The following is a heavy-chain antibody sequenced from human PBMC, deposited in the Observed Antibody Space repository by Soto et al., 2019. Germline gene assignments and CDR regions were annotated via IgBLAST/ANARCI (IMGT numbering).Heavy chain of an antibody. CDR1: GFSLSTNRVG. CDR2: IYWDDDK. D-gene: IGHD6-19*01. V-gene: IGHV2-5*02. J-gene: IGHJ4*02. CDR3: AHRRYAGWYDFDY. Sequence: QITLKESGPALVKPTQTLTLTCTFSGFSLSTNRVGVGWIRQPPGEALEWLALIYWDDDKRYSPSLRSRLTLTKDNSKNQVVLTMTNIDPVDTATYYCAHRRYAGWYDFDYWGQGTLVTVSS.